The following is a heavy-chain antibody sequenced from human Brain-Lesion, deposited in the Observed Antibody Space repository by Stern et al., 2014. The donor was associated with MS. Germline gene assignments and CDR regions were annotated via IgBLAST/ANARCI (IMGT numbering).Heavy chain of an antibody. CDR3: ARTGDDFGDYSLSY. CDR2: IYSSGST. V-gene: IGHV4-39*01. J-gene: IGHJ4*02. CDR1: GGSINTNNYY. D-gene: IGHD4-17*01. Sequence: QVQLQESGPGLVKPSETLSLTCTVSGGSINTNNYYWGWIRQPPGKGLEWIGNIYSSGSTFYSPSPKSRVTIAVETSQKQFSLKLTSVTAADTAVYYCARTGDDFGDYSLSYWGRGTLVTVSS.